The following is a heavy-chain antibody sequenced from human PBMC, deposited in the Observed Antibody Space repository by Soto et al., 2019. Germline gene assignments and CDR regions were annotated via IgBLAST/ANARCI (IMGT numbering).Heavy chain of an antibody. Sequence: GASVKVSCKASGYTFSGYYMHWVRQAPGQGLEWMGWINPNSGGTNYAQKFQGRVTMTRDTSISTAYMELSRLRSDDTAVYYCARDQPKGAGSAGVDLWAEGILVTVTS. V-gene: IGHV1-2*02. D-gene: IGHD1-26*01. CDR1: GYTFSGYY. J-gene: IGHJ5*02. CDR2: INPNSGGT. CDR3: ARDQPKGAGSAGVDL.